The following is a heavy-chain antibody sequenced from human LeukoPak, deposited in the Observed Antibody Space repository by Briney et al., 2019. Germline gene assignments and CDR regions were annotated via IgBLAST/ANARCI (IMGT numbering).Heavy chain of an antibody. J-gene: IGHJ5*02. CDR1: GYSFTSYW. CDR3: ARAYSSSWYVPMYNWFDP. D-gene: IGHD6-13*01. Sequence: GESLQISCKGSGYSFTSYWIGWVRQMPGKGLEWMGIIYPGDSDTRYSPSFQGQVTISADKSISTAYLQWSSLKASDTAMYYCARAYSSSWYVPMYNWFDPWGQGTLVTVSS. CDR2: IYPGDSDT. V-gene: IGHV5-51*01.